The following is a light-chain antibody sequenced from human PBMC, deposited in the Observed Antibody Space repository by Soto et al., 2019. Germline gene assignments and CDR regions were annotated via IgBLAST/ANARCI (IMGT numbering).Light chain of an antibody. V-gene: IGKV3-20*01. CDR2: GAS. CDR3: QQYVISVT. Sequence: EILLTQSPGTLSLSPGEIATVSFMASQTISGNYLAWYQQKPGQAPRLLIYGASNRATGIPERFTGSGSGTDFTLTISRLETQDSAMYYCQQYVISVTFGQGTRLEIK. J-gene: IGKJ5*01. CDR1: QTISGNY.